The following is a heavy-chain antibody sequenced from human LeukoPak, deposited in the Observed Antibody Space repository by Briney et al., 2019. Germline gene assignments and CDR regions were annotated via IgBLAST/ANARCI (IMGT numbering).Heavy chain of an antibody. D-gene: IGHD1-26*01. V-gene: IGHV3-48*04. CDR1: GFTFSSYS. CDR2: ISGSSSTM. Sequence: GGSLRLSCAASGFTFSSYSMNWVRQAPGKGLEWISYISGSSSTMYYADSVKGRFTISRDNAKNSLYLQMNSLRAEDTAVYYCARVTVRGAGPLDYWGQGTLVTVSS. CDR3: ARVTVRGAGPLDY. J-gene: IGHJ4*02.